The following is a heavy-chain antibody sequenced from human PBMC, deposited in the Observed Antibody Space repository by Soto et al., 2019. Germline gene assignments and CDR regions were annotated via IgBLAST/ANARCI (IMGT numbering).Heavy chain of an antibody. CDR2: VSTYNGNT. CDR3: AREGSGTDFDN. D-gene: IGHD6-19*01. Sequence: QVQLVQSGAEVKKPGASVKVSCRASGYSFTTYPITWVRQAPGQGLEWLGWVSTYNGNTNFARGPQGRVSMTTDTSTSTAYLELRNLRSDDTAVYYCAREGSGTDFDNWGQGTPVTVSS. CDR1: GYSFTTYP. J-gene: IGHJ4*02. V-gene: IGHV1-18*01.